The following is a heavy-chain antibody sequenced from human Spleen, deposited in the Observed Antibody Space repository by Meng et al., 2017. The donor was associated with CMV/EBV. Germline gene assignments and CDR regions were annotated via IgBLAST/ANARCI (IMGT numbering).Heavy chain of an antibody. V-gene: IGHV4-31*02. CDR3: ARVYYDFWSGYVLDYFDY. J-gene: IGHJ4*02. CDR1: IRSGGYY. CDR2: IYYSGST. Sequence: IRSGGYYWGWIRQHPGKGLEWIGYIYYSGSTYYNPSLKSRVTISVDTSKNQFSLKLSSVTAADTAVYYCARVYYDFWSGYVLDYFDYWGQGTLVTVSS. D-gene: IGHD3-3*01.